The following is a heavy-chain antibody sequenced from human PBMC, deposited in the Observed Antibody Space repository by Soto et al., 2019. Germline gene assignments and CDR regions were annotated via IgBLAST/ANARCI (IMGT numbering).Heavy chain of an antibody. D-gene: IGHD3-10*01. J-gene: IGHJ4*02. CDR1: GGSISSGGYY. CDR3: ARGTYYYGSGSYYTAGKYYFDY. CDR2: IYYSGST. Sequence: PSETLSLTCTVSGGSISSGGYYWSWIRQDPGKGLEWIGYIYYSGSTYYNPSLKSRVTISVDTSKNQFSLKLSSVTAADTAVYYCARGTYYYGSGSYYTAGKYYFDYWGQGTLVTVST. V-gene: IGHV4-31*03.